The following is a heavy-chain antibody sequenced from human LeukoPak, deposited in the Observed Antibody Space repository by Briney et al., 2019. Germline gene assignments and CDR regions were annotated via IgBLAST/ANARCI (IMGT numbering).Heavy chain of an antibody. V-gene: IGHV3-15*01. CDR3: TRDDMVRGVIVDY. D-gene: IGHD3-10*01. J-gene: IGHJ4*02. CDR2: IKSKTDGGTT. Sequence: GGSLRLSCAASGFTFSNAWMSWVRQAPGKGLEWVGRIKSKTDGGTTDYAAPVKGRFTISRDDSKNTLYLQMNSLKTEDTAVYYCTRDDMVRGVIVDYWGQGTPVTVSS. CDR1: GFTFSNAW.